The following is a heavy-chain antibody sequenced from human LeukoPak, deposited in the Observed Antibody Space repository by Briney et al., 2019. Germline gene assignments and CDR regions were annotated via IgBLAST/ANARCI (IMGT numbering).Heavy chain of an antibody. J-gene: IGHJ4*02. V-gene: IGHV3-7*01. Sequence: GGSLRLSCVASGFTFSSYWMTWVRQAPGKGLEWVANIKTDGSLTYYVDSVKGRFTISRDNSKNTLYLQMNSLRAEDTAVYYCARDERYSSSWYSAHFDYWGQGTLVTVSS. CDR1: GFTFSSYW. CDR2: IKTDGSLT. D-gene: IGHD6-13*01. CDR3: ARDERYSSSWYSAHFDY.